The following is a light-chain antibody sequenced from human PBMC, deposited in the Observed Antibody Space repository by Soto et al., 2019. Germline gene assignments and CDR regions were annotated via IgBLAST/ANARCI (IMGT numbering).Light chain of an antibody. Sequence: QSVLTQPPSASGTPGQRVTISCSGSSSNIGGNAVNWYQQLPGTTPKLLIYSNNQRPSGVPDRFSGSKSGTSASLAISGLQSEDEADYYCAAWDDSLSGYVFGTGTKVTVL. CDR1: SSNIGGNA. V-gene: IGLV1-44*01. J-gene: IGLJ1*01. CDR2: SNN. CDR3: AAWDDSLSGYV.